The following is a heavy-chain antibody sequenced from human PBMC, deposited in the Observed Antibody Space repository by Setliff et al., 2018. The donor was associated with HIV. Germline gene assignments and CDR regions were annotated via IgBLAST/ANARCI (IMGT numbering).Heavy chain of an antibody. CDR2: FYHSGST. V-gene: IGHV4-38-2*01. D-gene: IGHD6-13*01. J-gene: IGHJ4*02. CDR1: GYSISIGYY. CDR3: ARSALSSSWSKFHS. Sequence: SETLSLTCVVSGYSISIGYYWGWMRQPPGKGLEWIGSFYHSGSTYYNPSLKSRVTISVDTSKNHFSLKLGSVTAADTAVYYCARSALSSSWSKFHSWGQGTLVTVSS.